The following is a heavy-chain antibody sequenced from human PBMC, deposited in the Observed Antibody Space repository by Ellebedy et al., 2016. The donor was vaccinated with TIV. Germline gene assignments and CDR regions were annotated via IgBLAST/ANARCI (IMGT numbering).Heavy chain of an antibody. D-gene: IGHD2-15*01. CDR3: ARGVCYGGSCYSAPHY. Sequence: GGSLRLSXAASGFTFSSYWMTWVRQAPGKGLEWVANIKEDGSEKYYVDSVKGRFTISRDNAKNSLYLQMNSLRAEDTAVYYCARGVCYGGSCYSAPHYWGQGTLVTVSS. CDR1: GFTFSSYW. CDR2: IKEDGSEK. J-gene: IGHJ4*02. V-gene: IGHV3-7*03.